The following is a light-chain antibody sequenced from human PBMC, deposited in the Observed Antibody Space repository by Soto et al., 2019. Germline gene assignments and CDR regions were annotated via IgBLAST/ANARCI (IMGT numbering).Light chain of an antibody. CDR3: QQYYSTPLT. V-gene: IGKV4-1*01. Sequence: DIVMTQSPDSLAVSLGERATINCKSSPSVLYSSNNKNYLAWYQQKPGQPPKLLIYWAYTRESGFPDRFSGSGAGTDFTLTVSSLQAEDVAVYYCQQYYSTPLTFGGGTKV. CDR1: PSVLYSSNNKNY. J-gene: IGKJ4*01. CDR2: WAY.